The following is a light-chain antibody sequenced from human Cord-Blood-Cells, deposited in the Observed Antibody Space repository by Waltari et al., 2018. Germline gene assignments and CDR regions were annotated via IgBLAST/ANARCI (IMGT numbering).Light chain of an antibody. CDR1: QSISSY. Sequence: DIQMTQSPSSLSASVGDRVTITIRASQSISSYLNWYQQKQGKAPKLLIYASSGLQRGVPSRFSGSGSGTDFTLTISSLQPEDFATYYCQQSYSTPLTFGGGTKVEIK. CDR2: ASS. J-gene: IGKJ4*01. V-gene: IGKV1-39*01. CDR3: QQSYSTPLT.